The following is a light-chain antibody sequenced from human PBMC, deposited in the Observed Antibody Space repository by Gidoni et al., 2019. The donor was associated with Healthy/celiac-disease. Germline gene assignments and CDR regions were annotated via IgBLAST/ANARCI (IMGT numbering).Light chain of an antibody. J-gene: IGKJ4*01. V-gene: IGKV3-11*01. CDR3: QQRSNWPLT. CDR1: QSVSSY. Sequence: EIVLTQSPATLSLSPGERATLSCRASQSVSSYLAWYQQKPGQAPRLLIYDASNRATGIPARFSGSVSGTDFTLTISSLEPEDFAVYYCQQRSNWPLTFGGGPRWRSN. CDR2: DAS.